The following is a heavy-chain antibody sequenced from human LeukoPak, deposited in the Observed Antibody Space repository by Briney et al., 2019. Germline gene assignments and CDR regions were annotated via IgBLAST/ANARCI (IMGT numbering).Heavy chain of an antibody. V-gene: IGHV3-23*01. Sequence: PGGSLRLSCAASGFAFSSYHMSWVRQAPGKGLEWVSAISGSGGTTYYADSVKGRCSISRDNSKHTLYLQMNSLRADDTAVYYCATGPLNDYRMGDWGQGTTVTVSS. CDR3: ATGPLNDYRMGD. J-gene: IGHJ6*02. CDR1: GFAFSSYH. CDR2: ISGSGGTT.